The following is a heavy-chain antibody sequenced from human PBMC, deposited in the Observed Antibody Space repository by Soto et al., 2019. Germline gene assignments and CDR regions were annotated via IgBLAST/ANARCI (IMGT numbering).Heavy chain of an antibody. V-gene: IGHV3-30-3*01. CDR1: GFTFRNYA. J-gene: IGHJ6*02. Sequence: QVQLVESGGGVVQPGGSLRLSCAASGFTFRNYAMHWVRQAPGKGLECLAVIAYDGSNAFYRDSVKGRFTISSDNSKNTVYLRMNSLRSEDTGVYYCARGDREDILVVVGSRPGEYGIDIWGQGTTVTVSS. CDR3: ARGDREDILVVVGSRPGEYGIDI. D-gene: IGHD2-15*01. CDR2: IAYDGSNA.